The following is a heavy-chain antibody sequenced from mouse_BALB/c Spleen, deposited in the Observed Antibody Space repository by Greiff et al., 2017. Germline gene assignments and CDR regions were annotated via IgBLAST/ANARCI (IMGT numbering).Heavy chain of an antibody. CDR1: GYSITSDYA. D-gene: IGHD2-1*01. Sequence: ESGPGLVKPSQSLSLTCTVTGYSITSDYAWNWIRQFPGNKLEWMGYISYSGSTSYNPSLKSRISITRDTSKNQFFLQLNSVTTEDTATYYCASWGNYVGYYAMDYWGQGTSVTVSS. CDR3: ASWGNYVGYYAMDY. J-gene: IGHJ4*01. CDR2: ISYSGST. V-gene: IGHV3-2*02.